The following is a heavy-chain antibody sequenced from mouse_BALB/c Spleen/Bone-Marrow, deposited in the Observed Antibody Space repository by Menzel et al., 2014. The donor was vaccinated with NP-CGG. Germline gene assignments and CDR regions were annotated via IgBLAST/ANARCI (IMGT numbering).Heavy chain of an antibody. CDR3: ARSEHRYWLPLDY. V-gene: IGHV1S135*01. Sequence: VHVKQSGPELVKPGASVKVSCKASGYSFTDYNIYWVKQSHGKSLEWMGYIDPCNGYTNDNQKLKGKATLTVDKSSSTAFMHPNSLTSEASAVDYWARSEHRYWLPLDYWGQGTLGTVPA. D-gene: IGHD2-14*01. CDR2: IDPCNGYT. J-gene: IGHJ3*01. CDR1: GYSFTDYN.